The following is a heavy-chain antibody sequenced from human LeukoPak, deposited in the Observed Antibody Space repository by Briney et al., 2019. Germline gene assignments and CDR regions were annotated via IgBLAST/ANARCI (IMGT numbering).Heavy chain of an antibody. Sequence: PGGSLRLSCAASGFSFSSYSMNWVRHAPGKGLEWVSSISSSSSYIYYAESVKGRFTISRDNAKNSLYLQMNSLRAEDTAVYYCARGGIAAQRRDVFDIWGQGTMVTVSS. CDR3: ARGGIAAQRRDVFDI. CDR1: GFSFSSYS. V-gene: IGHV3-21*01. D-gene: IGHD6-13*01. CDR2: ISSSSSYI. J-gene: IGHJ3*02.